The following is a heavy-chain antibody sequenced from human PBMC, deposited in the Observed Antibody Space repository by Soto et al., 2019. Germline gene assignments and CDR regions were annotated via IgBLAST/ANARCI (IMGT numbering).Heavy chain of an antibody. V-gene: IGHV4-59*01. J-gene: IGHJ4*02. Sequence: SETLSLTCTVSGGSISSYYWSWIRQPPGKGLEWIGYIYYSGSTNYNPSLKSQVTISVDTSKNQFSLKLSSVTAADTAMYYCVRPSGGVGADYWGQGTPVTVSS. CDR2: IYYSGST. D-gene: IGHD3-16*01. CDR1: GGSISSYY. CDR3: VRPSGGVGADY.